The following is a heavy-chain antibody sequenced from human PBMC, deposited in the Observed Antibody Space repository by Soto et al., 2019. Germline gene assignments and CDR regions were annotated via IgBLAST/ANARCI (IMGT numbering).Heavy chain of an antibody. CDR3: AAAASSFDY. D-gene: IGHD6-13*01. Sequence: QVQLQQWGAGLLKPSETLSLTCAVYGGSFSGYYWSWIRQPPGKGLEGTGEINHSGSTNYNPSLKRRVTISVDTSKSQFSLKLSSVTAADTAVYYCAAAASSFDYWGQGTLVTVSS. CDR2: INHSGST. J-gene: IGHJ4*02. CDR1: GGSFSGYY. V-gene: IGHV4-34*01.